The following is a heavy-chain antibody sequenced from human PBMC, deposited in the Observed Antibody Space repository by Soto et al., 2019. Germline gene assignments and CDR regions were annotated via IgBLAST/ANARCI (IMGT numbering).Heavy chain of an antibody. CDR3: SRRAQAGFDP. CDR1: GGSIGTSAYY. CDR2: INHSGNT. J-gene: IGHJ5*02. Sequence: SETLSLTCAVSGGSIGTSAYYWGWIRQAPGKGLEWIGSINHSGNTYLSPSLKDRVTMSVDTSKNSFSLKLRSATAADTGLYYCSRRAQAGFDPWGQGTLVTVS. V-gene: IGHV4-39*01.